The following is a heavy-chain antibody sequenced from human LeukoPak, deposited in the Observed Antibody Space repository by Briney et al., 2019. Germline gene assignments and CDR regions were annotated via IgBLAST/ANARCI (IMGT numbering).Heavy chain of an antibody. J-gene: IGHJ4*01. Sequence: GGSLRLSCAASGFIFSSYCMNWVRQAPGKGLEWVSSISSGSGSYIYYTDSVKRRFTISRDNAKNSLYLQMNTLGAEDTAVYYCARMGSGWQFHYWGEESLVTVSS. CDR1: GFIFSSYC. V-gene: IGHV3-21*01. D-gene: IGHD6-19*01. CDR3: ARMGSGWQFHY. CDR2: ISSGSGSYI.